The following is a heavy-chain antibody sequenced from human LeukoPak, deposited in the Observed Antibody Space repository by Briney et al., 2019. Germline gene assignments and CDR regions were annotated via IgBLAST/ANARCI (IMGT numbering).Heavy chain of an antibody. CDR1: GFTFSSYG. CDR3: AKDGEILTGYYREVTSIDY. Sequence: QPGGSLRLSCAASGFTFSSYGMHWVRQAPGKGLEWVAFIRYDGSNKYYADSVKGRFTISRDNSKNTLYLQMNSLRAEDTAVYYCAKDGEILTGYYREVTSIDYWGQGTLVTVSS. CDR2: IRYDGSNK. D-gene: IGHD3-9*01. V-gene: IGHV3-30*02. J-gene: IGHJ4*02.